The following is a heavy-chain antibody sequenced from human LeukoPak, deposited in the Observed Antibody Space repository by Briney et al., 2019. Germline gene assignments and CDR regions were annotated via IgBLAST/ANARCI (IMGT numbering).Heavy chain of an antibody. CDR1: GGSISSSSYY. CDR2: IYYSGST. V-gene: IGHV4-39*01. J-gene: IGHJ5*02. D-gene: IGHD3-3*01. CDR3: ASGITIFGAPTGWFDP. Sequence: SETLSLTCTVSGGSISSSSYYWGWMRQPPGKGLEWIGSIYYSGSTYYNPSLKSRVTISVDTSKNQFSLKLSSVTAADTAVYYCASGITIFGAPTGWFDPWGQGTLVTFSS.